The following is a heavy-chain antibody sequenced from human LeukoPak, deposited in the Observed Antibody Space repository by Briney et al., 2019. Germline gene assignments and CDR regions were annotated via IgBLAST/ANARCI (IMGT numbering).Heavy chain of an antibody. CDR3: ARALNPLTGTYYFDY. J-gene: IGHJ4*02. Sequence: SETLSLTCTVSGSSISGFYWSWIRQPAGKGLEWIGRIYISGSTNHSPSLKSRVTMSVDTSKNQFSLNLISVTAADTAAYYCARALNPLTGTYYFDYWGQGTLVTVSS. V-gene: IGHV4-4*07. CDR1: GSSISGFY. D-gene: IGHD4/OR15-4a*01. CDR2: IYISGST.